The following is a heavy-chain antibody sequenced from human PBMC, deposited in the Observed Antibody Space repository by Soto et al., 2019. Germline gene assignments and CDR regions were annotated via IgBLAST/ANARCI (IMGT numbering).Heavy chain of an antibody. CDR2: IFHSGNA. CDR3: ARAHAPTLPFDY. D-gene: IGHD2-15*01. V-gene: IGHV4-59*01. J-gene: IGHJ4*01. CDR1: GGSIRNVY. Sequence: SETLSLTCTVSGGSIRNVYWSWIRQSPGKRLDLIGFIFHSGNAKYNPSLKSRVTISVDTSKNQFSLSLDSVTAADTAVYFCARAHAPTLPFDYWGQGTLVTVS.